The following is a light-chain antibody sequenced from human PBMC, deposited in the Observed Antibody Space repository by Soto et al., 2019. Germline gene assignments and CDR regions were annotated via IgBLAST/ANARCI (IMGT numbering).Light chain of an antibody. CDR1: ETIASNY. Sequence: EIALTQTPGTLSLYAGEGDPLSCRASETIASNYLAWYQQKPGQAPRLLIYTASNRATGIPDKISGSGSGTDFTLTISRLEPEDFAVYYCEQYGRSPWTSGQGTKVDIK. CDR2: TAS. CDR3: EQYGRSPWT. V-gene: IGKV3-20*01. J-gene: IGKJ1*01.